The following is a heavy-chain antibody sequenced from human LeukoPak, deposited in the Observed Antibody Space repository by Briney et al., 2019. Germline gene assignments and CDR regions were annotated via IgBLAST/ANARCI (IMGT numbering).Heavy chain of an antibody. CDR2: IYSDGNT. J-gene: IGHJ4*02. CDR3: ARSSGIYLYFDY. V-gene: IGHV3-53*01. Sequence: GGSLRLSCAGSGFTVSSNYMSWVRQAPGKGLEWVSVIYSDGNTYYADPVKGRFTTSRDNSKNTVYLQMNSLRAEDTAVYYCARSSGIYLYFDYWGQGTLVTVSS. D-gene: IGHD3-10*01. CDR1: GFTVSSNY.